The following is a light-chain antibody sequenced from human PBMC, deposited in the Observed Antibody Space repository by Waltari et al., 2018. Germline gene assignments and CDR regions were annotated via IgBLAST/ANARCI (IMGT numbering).Light chain of an antibody. CDR3: CSYVSNTYV. CDR2: EGT. Sequence: QSALTPPASVSGSPGQSITISCTGTTSDVWTYNLFSWYQKHPGKAPKLIIFEGTKRPSGVSNRFFASKSGNTASLTISGLQADDEADYHCCSYVSNTYVFGTGTKVTVL. V-gene: IGLV2-23*01. CDR1: TSDVWTYNL. J-gene: IGLJ1*01.